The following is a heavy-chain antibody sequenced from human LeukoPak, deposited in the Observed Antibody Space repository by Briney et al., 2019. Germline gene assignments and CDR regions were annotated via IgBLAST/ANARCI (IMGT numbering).Heavy chain of an antibody. CDR3: ARGRGYSYGYRY. J-gene: IGHJ4*02. CDR1: GGSISSHY. D-gene: IGHD5-18*01. V-gene: IGHV4-59*11. Sequence: PSETLSLTCTVSGGSISSHYWSWIRQPPGKGLEWIGYIYYSGSTNYNPSLKSRVTISVDTSKNQFSLKLSSVTAADTAVYYCARGRGYSYGYRYWGQGTLVTVSS. CDR2: IYYSGST.